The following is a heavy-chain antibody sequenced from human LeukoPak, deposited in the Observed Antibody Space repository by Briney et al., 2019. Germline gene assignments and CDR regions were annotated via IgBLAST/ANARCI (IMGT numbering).Heavy chain of an antibody. D-gene: IGHD2/OR15-2a*01. J-gene: IGHJ4*02. Sequence: GGSLRLSCTASEFNFSSYAMSWFRQAPGKALECVSAISGSCCSTYYADSVKGRFTISRDNSKNTLYPQMNSLRAEDTAVYYCAKDSAKKYDDYWGQGTLVTVSS. CDR1: EFNFSSYA. CDR3: AKDSAKKYDDY. CDR2: ISGSCCST. V-gene: IGHV3-23*01.